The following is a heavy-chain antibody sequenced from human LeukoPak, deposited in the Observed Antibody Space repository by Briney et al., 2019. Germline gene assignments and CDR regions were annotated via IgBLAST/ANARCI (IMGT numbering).Heavy chain of an antibody. D-gene: IGHD3-22*01. V-gene: IGHV3-33*01. Sequence: GGSLRLSCAASGFTFSSYGMHWARQAPGKGLEWVAVIWYDGSNKYYADSVKGRFTISRDNSKNTLYLQMNSLRAEDTAVYYCARDYYDSVSYGMDVWGQGTAVTVSS. CDR3: ARDYYDSVSYGMDV. J-gene: IGHJ6*02. CDR2: IWYDGSNK. CDR1: GFTFSSYG.